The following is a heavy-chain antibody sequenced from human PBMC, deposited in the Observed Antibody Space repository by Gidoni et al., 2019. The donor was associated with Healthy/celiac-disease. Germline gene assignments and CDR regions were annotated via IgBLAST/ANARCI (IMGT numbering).Heavy chain of an antibody. CDR2: IKSKTDGGTT. Sequence: EVQLVESGGGLVKPGGSLRRSCEAPAFPFSNAWMSGVRQAPGKGLEWVGRIKSKTDGGTTDYAAPVKVRFTISRDDSKNTLYLQMNSLKTEDTAVYYCTTDLSSSGYWGWYFDLWGRGTLVTVSS. J-gene: IGHJ2*01. D-gene: IGHD3-22*01. CDR3: TTDLSSSGYWGWYFDL. V-gene: IGHV3-15*01. CDR1: AFPFSNAW.